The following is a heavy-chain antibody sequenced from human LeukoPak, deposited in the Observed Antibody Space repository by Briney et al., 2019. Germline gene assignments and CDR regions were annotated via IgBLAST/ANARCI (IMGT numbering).Heavy chain of an antibody. D-gene: IGHD5-18*01. CDR2: MNPNSGNT. CDR3: ARGRQDSRQFDY. CDR1: GYTFTSYD. V-gene: IGHV1-8*01. J-gene: IGHJ4*02. Sequence: ASVKVSCKASGYTFTSYDINWVRQATGQGLEWMGWMNPNSGNTGNAQKFQGRVTMTRNTSISTAYMELSSLRSEDTAVYYCARGRQDSRQFDYWGQGTLVTVSS.